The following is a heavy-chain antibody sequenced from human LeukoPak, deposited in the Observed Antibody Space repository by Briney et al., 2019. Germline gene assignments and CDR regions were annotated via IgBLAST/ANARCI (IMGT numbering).Heavy chain of an antibody. Sequence: ASVKVSCKASGYTFTSYDINWVRQATGQGLEWTGWMNPNSGSTDCAQKFQGRVTMTRDTSINTAYMELSSLRSEDTAVYYCARGRYYMDVWGRGTTVTVSS. V-gene: IGHV1-8*01. J-gene: IGHJ6*03. CDR2: MNPNSGST. CDR3: ARGRYYMDV. CDR1: GYTFTSYD.